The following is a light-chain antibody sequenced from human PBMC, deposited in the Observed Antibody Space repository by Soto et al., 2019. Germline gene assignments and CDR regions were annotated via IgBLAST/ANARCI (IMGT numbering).Light chain of an antibody. CDR3: QPSYRTPYT. V-gene: IGKV1-39*01. CDR2: AGS. Sequence: DIQMTQSPSSLSASVGDRVTITCRTSQSISNYLNWYQQNPGKAPKLLIYAGSTLQSGVPLRFSGSGSGTDFTLTISSLHPEDFTTYYCQPSYRTPYTLGQGTRLDI. J-gene: IGKJ2*01. CDR1: QSISNY.